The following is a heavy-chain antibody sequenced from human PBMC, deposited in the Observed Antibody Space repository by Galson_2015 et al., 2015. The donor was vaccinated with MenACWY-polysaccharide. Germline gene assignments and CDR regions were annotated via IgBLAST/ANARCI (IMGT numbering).Heavy chain of an antibody. Sequence: GGTCYAQKFQGRVTMTRDTPISTAYMGLSRLRSDDTAVYYCARDRARVVVVPAAIRWFDPWGQGTLVTVSS. D-gene: IGHD2-2*01. CDR2: GGT. J-gene: IGHJ5*02. CDR3: ARDRARVVVVPAAIRWFDP. V-gene: IGHV1-2*02.